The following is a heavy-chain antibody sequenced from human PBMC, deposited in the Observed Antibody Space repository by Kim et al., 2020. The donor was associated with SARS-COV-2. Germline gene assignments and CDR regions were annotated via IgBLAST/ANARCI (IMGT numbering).Heavy chain of an antibody. Sequence: SETLSLTCTVSGGSISSVDYHWSWIRQPPGKGLEWIGYIYYSGNTYYNPSLKSRVTISVDTSKNQFSLKLSSVTAADTAVYYCARGYYDSSHYAMYVWG. J-gene: IGHJ6*02. V-gene: IGHV4-30-4*01. CDR1: GGSISSVDYH. CDR3: ARGYYDSSHYAMYV. D-gene: IGHD3-22*01. CDR2: IYYSGNT.